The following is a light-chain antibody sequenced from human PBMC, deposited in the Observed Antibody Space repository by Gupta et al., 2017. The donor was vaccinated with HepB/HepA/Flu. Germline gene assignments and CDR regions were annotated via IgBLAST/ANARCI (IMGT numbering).Light chain of an antibody. CDR1: QSVSSTY. CDR3: QQHDYSRTWT. V-gene: IGKV3-20*01. J-gene: IGKJ1*01. CDR2: CAS. Sequence: EIVLTQSPGTLSLSPGERATLSCRASQSVSSTYLAWYQQIPGQAPRLLIYCASNRATGIPDRFSGSGSGTDFTLTISRLEPEDFAVYYCQQHDYSRTWTFGQGTKVEIK.